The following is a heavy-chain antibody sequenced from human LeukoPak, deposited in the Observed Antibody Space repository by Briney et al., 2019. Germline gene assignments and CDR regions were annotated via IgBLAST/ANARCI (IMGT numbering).Heavy chain of an antibody. Sequence: ASVKVSCKASGYTFTSYAMNWVRQAPGQGLEWMGWINTNSGNPTYAQGFTGRFVFSLDTSVSTAYLQISGLRAEDTAVYYCAREQYMCSGGSCYFDSWGQGTLVTVSS. J-gene: IGHJ4*02. D-gene: IGHD2-15*01. CDR1: GYTFTSYA. CDR3: AREQYMCSGGSCYFDS. CDR2: INTNSGNP. V-gene: IGHV7-4-1*02.